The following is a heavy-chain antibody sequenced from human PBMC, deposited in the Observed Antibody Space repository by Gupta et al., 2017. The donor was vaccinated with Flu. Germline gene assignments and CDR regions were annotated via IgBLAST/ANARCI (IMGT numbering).Heavy chain of an antibody. Sequence: ISWLRQAPGHGLEWMGLISGYNGDTKYAQQFQDRVTMTADTSTNTADMEMRSLRSDDMDVYFCARKIECFNGVCSTMFDYWGQGALVTVSS. J-gene: IGHJ4*02. V-gene: IGHV1-18*03. CDR2: ISGYNGDT. D-gene: IGHD2-8*01. CDR3: ARKIECFNGVCSTMFDY.